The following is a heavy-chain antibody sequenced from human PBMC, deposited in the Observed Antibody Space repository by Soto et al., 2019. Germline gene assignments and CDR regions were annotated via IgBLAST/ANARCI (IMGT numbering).Heavy chain of an antibody. CDR2: IYHSGST. CDR3: ASRTLWFGELLSYGMDV. CDR1: GGSISSSNW. D-gene: IGHD3-10*01. J-gene: IGHJ6*02. V-gene: IGHV4-4*02. Sequence: SETLSLTCAVSGGSISSSNWWSWVRQPPGKGLEWIGEIYHSGSTNYNPSLKSRVTISVDKSKNQFSLKLSSVTAADTAVYYCASRTLWFGELLSYGMDVWGQGTTVTAP.